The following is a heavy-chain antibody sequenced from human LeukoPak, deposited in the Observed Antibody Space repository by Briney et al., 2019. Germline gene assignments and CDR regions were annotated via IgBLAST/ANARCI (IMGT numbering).Heavy chain of an antibody. Sequence: PSETLSLTCAVYGGSLSGYYWNWIRQPPGKGLEWIGEINHSGSTNYNPSLKSRVIISIDTFKKQFALKMSSVTAADTALYYCARGLDNWNVYIFDYWGQGALVTVSS. D-gene: IGHD1-20*01. J-gene: IGHJ4*02. CDR3: ARGLDNWNVYIFDY. CDR2: INHSGST. V-gene: IGHV4-34*01. CDR1: GGSLSGYY.